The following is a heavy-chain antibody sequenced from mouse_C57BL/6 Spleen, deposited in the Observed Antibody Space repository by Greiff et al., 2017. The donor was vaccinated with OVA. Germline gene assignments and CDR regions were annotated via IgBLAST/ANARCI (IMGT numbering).Heavy chain of an antibody. J-gene: IGHJ1*03. Sequence: EVMLVESGGGLVQPGGSLKLSCAASGFTFSDYYMYWVRQTPETRLEWVAYISNGGGSPYYPDTVKGRFTISRDNAKNTLYLQMSRLKSEDTAMYYCARQEDYDWYFDVWGTGTTVTVSS. CDR3: ARQEDYDWYFDV. D-gene: IGHD2-4*01. CDR2: ISNGGGSP. V-gene: IGHV5-12*01. CDR1: GFTFSDYY.